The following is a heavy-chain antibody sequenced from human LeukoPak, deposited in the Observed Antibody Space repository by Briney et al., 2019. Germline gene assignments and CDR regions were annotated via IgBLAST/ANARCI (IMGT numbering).Heavy chain of an antibody. CDR3: ARNNGMDV. J-gene: IGHJ6*02. Sequence: GGSLRLSCAASGFTFSDYYMSWIRQAPGKGLEWVSYISGSGRTIFYADSVKGRVSISRDNAKNSLYLQVNSLRAEDTALYHCARNNGMDVWGQGTTVIVSS. CDR1: GFTFSDYY. V-gene: IGHV3-11*01. CDR2: ISGSGRTI.